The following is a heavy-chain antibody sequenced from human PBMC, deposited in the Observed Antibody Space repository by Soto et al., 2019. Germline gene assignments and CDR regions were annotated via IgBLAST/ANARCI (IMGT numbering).Heavy chain of an antibody. Sequence: QEELVESRGGVVQPGRSLRLSCAASGFTFSSYGMHWVRQAPGKGLEWVALIWYDGSNKHYGDSVKGRFTISRDNSKNTLYLQMNSLRAEDTAVYYCARDQGAYAEYFQHWGQGTLVTVSS. CDR1: GFTFSSYG. V-gene: IGHV3-33*01. D-gene: IGHD1-26*01. J-gene: IGHJ1*01. CDR3: ARDQGAYAEYFQH. CDR2: IWYDGSNK.